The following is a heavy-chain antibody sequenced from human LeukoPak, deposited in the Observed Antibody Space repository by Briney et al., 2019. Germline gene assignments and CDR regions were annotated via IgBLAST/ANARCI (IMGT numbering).Heavy chain of an antibody. V-gene: IGHV1-69*06. CDR2: IIPTLGTA. J-gene: IGHJ4*02. D-gene: IGHD3-3*01. CDR1: GDTFSIYA. Sequence: ASVKVSCKASGDTFSIYAISWVRQAPGQGLECMGGIIPTLGTANYAQKFQGRVTITADKSTSTAYMELSSLRSEDTAVYYCARAQYYDFWSGYSDPYYFDYWGQGTLVTVSS. CDR3: ARAQYYDFWSGYSDPYYFDY.